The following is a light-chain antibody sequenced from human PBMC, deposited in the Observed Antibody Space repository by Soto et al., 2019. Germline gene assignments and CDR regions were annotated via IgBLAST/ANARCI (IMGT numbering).Light chain of an antibody. Sequence: QSVLTQSPSASGTPGQRVSISCSGSTSNIGTNTVSWYQHVPGTAPKHLIYSNDQRPSAVSGRFSGSKSGTSASLAISGLLSEDDADYYCATWDDSLNVVFGGGTKLTVL. V-gene: IGLV1-44*01. J-gene: IGLJ2*01. CDR2: SND. CDR1: TSNIGTNT. CDR3: ATWDDSLNVV.